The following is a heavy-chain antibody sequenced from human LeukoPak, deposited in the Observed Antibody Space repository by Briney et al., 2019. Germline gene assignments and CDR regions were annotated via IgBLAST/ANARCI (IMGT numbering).Heavy chain of an antibody. Sequence: GASVKVSCKASGGTFSSYAISWVRQAPGQGLEWMGGIIPIFGTANYAQKFQGRVTITADKSTSTAYMELSSLRSEDTAVYYCARLVPEHAFDIWGQGTMVTVSS. D-gene: IGHD2-2*01. CDR1: GGTFSSYA. V-gene: IGHV1-69*06. CDR2: IIPIFGTA. CDR3: ARLVPEHAFDI. J-gene: IGHJ3*02.